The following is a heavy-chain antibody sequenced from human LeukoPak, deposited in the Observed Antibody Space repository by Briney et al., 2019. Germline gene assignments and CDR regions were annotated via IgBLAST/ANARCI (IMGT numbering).Heavy chain of an antibody. CDR3: ARTFSHIVVVPAAMPGYYFDY. CDR1: GGSISSSSYY. V-gene: IGHV4-39*01. J-gene: IGHJ4*02. CDR2: IYYSGST. Sequence: PSETLSLTCTLSGGSISSSSYYWGWIRQPPGKGLEWIGSIYYSGSTYYNPSLKSRVTISVDTSKNQFSLKLSSVTAADTAVYYCARTFSHIVVVPAAMPGYYFDYCGQGTLVTVSS. D-gene: IGHD2-2*01.